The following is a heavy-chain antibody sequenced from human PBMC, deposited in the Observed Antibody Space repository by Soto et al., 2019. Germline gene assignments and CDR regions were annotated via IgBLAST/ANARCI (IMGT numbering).Heavy chain of an antibody. CDR1: GFTFSSYA. V-gene: IGHV3-30-3*01. J-gene: IGHJ4*02. CDR3: ARDLDDSSGPQD. CDR2: ISYDGSNK. D-gene: IGHD3-22*01. Sequence: QVQLVESGGGVVLPGRSLRLSCAASGFTFSSYAMHWVGQAPGKGLEWVAVISYDGSNKYYADSVKGRFTISRDNSKNTLYLHMNSLRAEDTAVYYCARDLDDSSGPQDWGQGTLVTVSS.